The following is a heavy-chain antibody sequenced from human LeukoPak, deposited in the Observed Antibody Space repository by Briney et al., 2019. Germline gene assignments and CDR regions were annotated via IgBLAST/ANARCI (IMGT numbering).Heavy chain of an antibody. Sequence: TSETLSLTCTVSGGSTSNYYWSWIRQPPGKGLEWIGYIYYSGSSNYNPSLKSRVTISVDTSKNQFSLKLSSVTTADTAVYYCARCSSLSFYYGMDVWGQGTTVTVSS. V-gene: IGHV4-59*01. D-gene: IGHD6-6*01. CDR1: GGSTSNYY. CDR3: ARCSSLSFYYGMDV. J-gene: IGHJ6*02. CDR2: IYYSGSS.